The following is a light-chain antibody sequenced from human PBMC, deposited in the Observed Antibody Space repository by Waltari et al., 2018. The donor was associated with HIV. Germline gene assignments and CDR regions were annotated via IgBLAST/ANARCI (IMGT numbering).Light chain of an antibody. Sequence: TQSPSASAAPGQRVTLPCSAVPPNLASHPIYLYQQVPGTAPELLIFRGDQRPSGVPDRFSGSKSGASSSLAISGLQSDDEADYYCAAWTDIMSGWLFGGGTKLTVL. V-gene: IGLV1-47*01. CDR1: PPNLASHP. J-gene: IGLJ3*02. CDR3: AAWTDIMSGWL. CDR2: RGD.